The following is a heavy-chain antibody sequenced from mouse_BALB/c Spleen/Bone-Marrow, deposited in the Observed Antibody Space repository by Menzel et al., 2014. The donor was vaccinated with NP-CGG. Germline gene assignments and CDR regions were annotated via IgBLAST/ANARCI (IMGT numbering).Heavy chain of an antibody. CDR1: GFSFSSFG. J-gene: IGHJ2*01. D-gene: IGHD4-1*01. V-gene: IGHV5-17*02. Sequence: DVMLVESGGGLVQPGGSRKLSRSASGFSFSSFGMHWVRQAPEKGLEWVAYISSGSITIFYADTVKGRFTISRDNPKNTLFLQMTSLRSEDTAMYYCTRGGNWEDFDYWGQGTTLTVSS. CDR2: ISSGSITI. CDR3: TRGGNWEDFDY.